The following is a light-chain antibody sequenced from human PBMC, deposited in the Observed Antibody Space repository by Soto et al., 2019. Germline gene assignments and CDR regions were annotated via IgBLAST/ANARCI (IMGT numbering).Light chain of an antibody. CDR1: QSLVHSDGIAY. V-gene: IGKV2-30*02. CDR3: MQGTHWPLT. CDR2: KVS. J-gene: IGKJ5*01. Sequence: DVVMTQSPLSLPVTLGQPASISCRSNQSLVHSDGIAYFSWFQQRPGRSPRRLIYKVSNRDSGVPARYSGSGSGNDFALKISSVEAEDVGVYYCMQGTHWPLTFGQGTRLEIK.